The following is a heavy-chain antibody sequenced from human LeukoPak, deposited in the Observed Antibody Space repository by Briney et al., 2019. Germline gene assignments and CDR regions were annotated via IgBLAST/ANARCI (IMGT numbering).Heavy chain of an antibody. D-gene: IGHD3-22*01. Sequence: GASVKVSCKASGYTFTGYFIHWVRQAPGQGLEWMGWINPNSGGTNYAQIFQGRVTMTRDTSISTAYMELSRLRSDDTAVYYCARDERYDSSGYPFDYWGQGTLVTVSS. CDR1: GYTFTGYF. J-gene: IGHJ4*02. V-gene: IGHV1-2*02. CDR3: ARDERYDSSGYPFDY. CDR2: INPNSGGT.